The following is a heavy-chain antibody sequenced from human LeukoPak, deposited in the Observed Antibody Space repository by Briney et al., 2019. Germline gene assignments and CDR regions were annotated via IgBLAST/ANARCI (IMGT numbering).Heavy chain of an antibody. CDR2: ISSSSSYI. J-gene: IGHJ6*03. D-gene: IGHD3-22*01. Sequence: GGSLRLSCAASGFTFSSYSMNWVRQAPGKGLEWVSSISSSSSYIYYADSVKGRFTISRDNAKNSLYLQMNSLRAEDTAVYYCARVFNYYDSSGYYHFYYMDVWGKGTTVTISS. V-gene: IGHV3-21*01. CDR1: GFTFSSYS. CDR3: ARVFNYYDSSGYYHFYYMDV.